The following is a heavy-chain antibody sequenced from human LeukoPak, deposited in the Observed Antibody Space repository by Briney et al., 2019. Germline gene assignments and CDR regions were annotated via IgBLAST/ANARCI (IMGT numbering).Heavy chain of an antibody. V-gene: IGHV4-31*03. CDR1: GVSISSGGYY. D-gene: IGHD2-15*01. CDR3: ARVDGRVASAYFDY. CDR2: INYSGRS. J-gene: IGHJ4*02. Sequence: DPSQTLSLTCTVSGVSISSGGYYWSWIRQHPGKGLEWIGYINYSGRSYYNPSLKSRVTLSVDTSKNQFSLNLISVTAADTAVYYCARVDGRVASAYFDYWGQGTLATVSS.